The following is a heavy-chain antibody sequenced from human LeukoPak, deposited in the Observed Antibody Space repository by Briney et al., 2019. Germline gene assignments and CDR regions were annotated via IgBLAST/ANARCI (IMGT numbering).Heavy chain of an antibody. D-gene: IGHD6-19*01. CDR3: AKPLIAVAGTSAFDI. CDR1: IGTLRSYA. V-gene: IGHV1-69*05. CDR2: LIPSFGTA. J-gene: IGHJ3*02. Sequence: SVKVSCKVSIGTLRSYAISWVRQAPGHGLVWMGRLIPSFGTANYAQKFQDRVTITTDESTSTAYMELSSLRSEDTAVYYCAKPLIAVAGTSAFDIWGQGTMVTVSS.